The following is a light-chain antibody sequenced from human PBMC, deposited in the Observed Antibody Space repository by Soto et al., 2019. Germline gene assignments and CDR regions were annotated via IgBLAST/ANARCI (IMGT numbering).Light chain of an antibody. V-gene: IGKV4-1*01. CDR1: QSILDRSKNKYY. J-gene: IGKJ1*01. CDR3: QQYFTSPWT. Sequence: DIVMTQSPDSLAGSLGERATFNCKSSQSILDRSKNKYYLAWYQQKSGQPPKLLIYWSSLRESGVTDRFTGSGSGTDFTLTISSLQAEDVAVYYCQQYFTSPWTFGQGTKVEI. CDR2: WSS.